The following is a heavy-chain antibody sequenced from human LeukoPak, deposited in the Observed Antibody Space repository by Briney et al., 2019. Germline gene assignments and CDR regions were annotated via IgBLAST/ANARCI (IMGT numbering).Heavy chain of an antibody. Sequence: ASVKVSCKASGYTFTGYYMHWVRQAPGQGLEWMGWINPNSGGTNYAQKFQGWVTMTRDTSIGTAYMELSRLRSDDTAAYYCARGPPAYSSSWYYFDYWGQGTLVTVSS. CDR2: INPNSGGT. J-gene: IGHJ4*02. CDR1: GYTFTGYY. V-gene: IGHV1-2*04. D-gene: IGHD6-13*01. CDR3: ARGPPAYSSSWYYFDY.